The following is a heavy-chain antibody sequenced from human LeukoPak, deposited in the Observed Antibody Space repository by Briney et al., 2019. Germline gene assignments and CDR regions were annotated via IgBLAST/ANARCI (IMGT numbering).Heavy chain of an antibody. J-gene: IGHJ6*02. V-gene: IGHV3-21*01. CDR3: ARWSTVRTPYGMDV. CDR2: ISSSSSDI. Sequence: PGGSLRLSCAASGFTFSSYSMNWVRQAPGKGLEWVSSISSSSSDIYYADSVKGRFTISRDNAKNSLYLQINCLRAEDTAVYYCARWSTVRTPYGMDVWGQGTTVTVSS. D-gene: IGHD4-11*01. CDR1: GFTFSSYS.